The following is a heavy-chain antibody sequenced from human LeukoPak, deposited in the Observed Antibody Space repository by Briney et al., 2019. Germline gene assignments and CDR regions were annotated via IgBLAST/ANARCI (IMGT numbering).Heavy chain of an antibody. V-gene: IGHV4-30-2*01. Sequence: PSQTLSLTCTVSGYAITSGGFSWSWIRQPPGKGLEWIGYIYHSGSTYYNPSLKSRVTISVDRSKNQFSLKLSSVTAADTAVYYCARVGAARQEGFDYWGQGTLVTVSS. D-gene: IGHD6-6*01. CDR1: GYAITSGGFS. CDR3: ARVGAARQEGFDY. CDR2: IYHSGST. J-gene: IGHJ4*02.